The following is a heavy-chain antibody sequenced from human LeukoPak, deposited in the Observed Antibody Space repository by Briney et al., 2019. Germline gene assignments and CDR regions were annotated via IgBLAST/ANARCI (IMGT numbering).Heavy chain of an antibody. CDR2: IYYTGST. CDR1: GGSISTYY. D-gene: IGHD3-22*01. CDR3: ARGRGDSRGTSFDY. Sequence: NPSETLSLTCTVSGGSISTYYWSWIRQPPEKGLEWIGYIYYTGSTTYNPSLRSRVAISIDTSKNQFSLRLNSVTAADTAVYYCARGRGDSRGTSFDYWGQGTLVTVSS. J-gene: IGHJ4*02. V-gene: IGHV4-59*01.